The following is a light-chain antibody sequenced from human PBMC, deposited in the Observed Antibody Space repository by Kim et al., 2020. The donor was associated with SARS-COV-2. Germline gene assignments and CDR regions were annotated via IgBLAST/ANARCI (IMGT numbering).Light chain of an antibody. CDR1: GSGVGNYNY. V-gene: IGLV2-11*01. CDR2: EVN. J-gene: IGLJ1*01. CDR3: CSYAGSYTSV. Sequence: GQPVTIACTGTGSGVGNYNYVSWGQRHPGKAPRLMISEVNGRPSGVPDRCSGSKSGNTASLTITGLQAEDEADYYCCSYAGSYTSVFGTGTKVTVL.